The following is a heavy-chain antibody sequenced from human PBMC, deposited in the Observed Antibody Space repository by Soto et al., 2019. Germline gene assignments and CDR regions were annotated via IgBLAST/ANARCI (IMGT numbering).Heavy chain of an antibody. CDR2: IWYDGSNK. D-gene: IGHD6-6*01. CDR1: GFTFSSYG. J-gene: IGHJ5*02. V-gene: IGHV3-33*01. Sequence: QVQLVESGGGVVQPGRSLGLSCAASGFTFSSYGMHWVRQAPGKGLEWVAVIWYDGSNKYYADSVKGRFTISRDNSKNTLYLQMNSLRAEDTAVYYCARGRGNTEYGWFDPWGQGTLVTVSS. CDR3: ARGRGNTEYGWFDP.